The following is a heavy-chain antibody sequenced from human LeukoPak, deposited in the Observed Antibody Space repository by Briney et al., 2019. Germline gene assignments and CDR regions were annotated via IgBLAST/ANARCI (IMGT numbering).Heavy chain of an antibody. D-gene: IGHD6-6*01. CDR3: ARDHLTEYSSSSVFDY. Sequence: ASVKVSCKASGYTFTGYYMHWVRQAPGQGLEWMGRINPNSGGTNYAQKFQGRVTMTRDTSISTAYMELSRLRSDDTAVYYCARDHLTEYSSSSVFDYWGQGTLVTVSS. CDR1: GYTFTGYY. CDR2: INPNSGGT. J-gene: IGHJ4*02. V-gene: IGHV1-2*06.